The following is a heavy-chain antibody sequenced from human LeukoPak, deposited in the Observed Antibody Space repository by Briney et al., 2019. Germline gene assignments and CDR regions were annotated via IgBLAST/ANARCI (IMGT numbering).Heavy chain of an antibody. CDR3: ARTSVTMVRGVIKATTFDY. Sequence: GESLKISCKGSEYSFTSYWIGWVRQTPGKGLEWMGIIYPGDSDTRYSPSFHGQVTISADKSISTAYLQWSSLKASDTAMYYCARTSVTMVRGVIKATTFDYWGQGTLVTVSS. CDR1: EYSFTSYW. CDR2: IYPGDSDT. J-gene: IGHJ4*02. V-gene: IGHV5-51*01. D-gene: IGHD3-10*01.